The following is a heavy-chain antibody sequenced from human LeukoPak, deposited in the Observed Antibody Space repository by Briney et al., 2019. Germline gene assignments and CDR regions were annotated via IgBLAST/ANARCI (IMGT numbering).Heavy chain of an antibody. CDR1: GFTFRSYW. CDR3: ARDPYIKAFDI. Sequence: GGSLRLSCAASGFTFRSYWMTWLRQAPGKELELVAHINPDGSEESYADSVKGRFTISRDNAKNSLHLQMNNLRVEDTAVYYCARDPYIKAFDIWRQGTMVTVSS. CDR2: INPDGSEE. J-gene: IGHJ3*02. V-gene: IGHV3-7*01. D-gene: IGHD1-14*01.